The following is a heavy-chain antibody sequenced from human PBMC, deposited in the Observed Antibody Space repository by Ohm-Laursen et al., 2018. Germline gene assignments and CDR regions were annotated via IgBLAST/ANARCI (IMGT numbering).Heavy chain of an antibody. J-gene: IGHJ4*02. CDR1: EYRFIGYY. D-gene: IGHD4-17*01. CDR3: ARAYGEFDY. V-gene: IGHV1-2*02. CDR2: INPNSGGT. Sequence: GASVKVSCKASEYRFIGYYIHWVRQAPGQGLEWMGWINPNSGGTNYAQKFQGRVTMTRDTSISTAYIELSRLRSDDTAVYYCARAYGEFDYWGQGTLVTVSS.